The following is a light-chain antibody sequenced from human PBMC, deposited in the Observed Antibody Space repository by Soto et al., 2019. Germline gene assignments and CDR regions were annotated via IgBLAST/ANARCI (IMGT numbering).Light chain of an antibody. CDR3: SAWDGSLNGDV. V-gene: IGLV1-44*01. CDR1: SSNIGSNV. J-gene: IGLJ1*01. Sequence: QSALTQPPSASGTPGQSVIISCSGSSSNIGSNVVNWYQQLPGTAPRLLIYRDDQRPSGVTDRFSGSRSGTTASLAISGLQSEDEAHYYCSAWDGSLNGDVFGTGTKVTVL. CDR2: RDD.